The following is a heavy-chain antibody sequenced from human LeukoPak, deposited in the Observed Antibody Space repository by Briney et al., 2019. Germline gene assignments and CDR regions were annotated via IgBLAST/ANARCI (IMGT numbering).Heavy chain of an antibody. D-gene: IGHD3-22*01. CDR3: ARNLYYYDSSGSWDY. J-gene: IGHJ4*02. CDR2: ISAYNGNT. V-gene: IGHV1-18*01. CDR1: GYTFTSYG. Sequence: ASVKVSCKASGYTFTSYGISWVRQAPGQGLEWMGWISAYNGNTNYAQNHQGRVTMTTDTSTSTAYMELRSLRSDDTAVYYCARNLYYYDSSGSWDYWGQGTLVTVSS.